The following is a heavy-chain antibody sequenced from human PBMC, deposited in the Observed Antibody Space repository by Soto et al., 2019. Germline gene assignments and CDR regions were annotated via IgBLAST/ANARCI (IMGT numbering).Heavy chain of an antibody. Sequence: GGSLRLSCAASGFMFSSYSMIWLRQAPGRGLEWVSSITSGSHFTYYADSLKGRLTVSRDDANNSLFLHMSSLRVEDTAIYYCARDFQDSDSSYRAQRIPVTVSS. J-gene: IGHJ4*01. V-gene: IGHV3-21*04. D-gene: IGHD6-13*01. CDR2: ITSGSHFT. CDR3: ARDFQDSDSSY. CDR1: GFMFSSYS.